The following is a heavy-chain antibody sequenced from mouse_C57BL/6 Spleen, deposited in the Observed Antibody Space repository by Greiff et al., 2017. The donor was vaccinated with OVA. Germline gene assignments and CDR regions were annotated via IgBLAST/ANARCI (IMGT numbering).Heavy chain of an antibody. CDR3: ARRYVGAMDY. Sequence: QVQLQQPGAELVMPGASVKLSCKASGYTFTSYWMHWVKQRPGQGLEWIGEIDPSDSYTNYNQKFKGKSTLTVDKSSSTAYMQLSSLTSEDSAVYDCARRYVGAMDYWGQGTSVTVSS. V-gene: IGHV1-69*01. CDR1: GYTFTSYW. CDR2: IDPSDSYT. J-gene: IGHJ4*01.